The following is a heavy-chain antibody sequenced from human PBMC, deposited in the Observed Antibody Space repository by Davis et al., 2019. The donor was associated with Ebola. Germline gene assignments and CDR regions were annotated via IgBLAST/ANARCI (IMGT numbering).Heavy chain of an antibody. J-gene: IGHJ4*02. CDR1: GGSFSGYY. CDR2: INHGGST. CDR3: ARGNTIAAAGTGYYFDY. Sequence: GSLRLSCAVYGGSFSGYYWTWIRQPPGKGLEWIGEINHGGSTNYNPSLKSRVTMSVDTSKNQFSLKLSSVTAADTAVYFCARGNTIAAAGTGYYFDYWGQGTLVTVSS. V-gene: IGHV4-34*01. D-gene: IGHD6-13*01.